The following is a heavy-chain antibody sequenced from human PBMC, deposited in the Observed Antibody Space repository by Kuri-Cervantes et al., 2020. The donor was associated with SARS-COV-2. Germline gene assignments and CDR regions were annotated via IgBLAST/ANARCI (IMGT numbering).Heavy chain of an antibody. V-gene: IGHV3-9*01. J-gene: IGHJ3*02. CDR3: ARDAQLVDAFDI. D-gene: IGHD6-13*01. Sequence: LSLTCAASGFTFDDYAMHWVRQAPGKGLEWVSGIIWNSGSIGYADSVKGRFTISRDNAKNSLYLQMNCLRAEDTAVYYCARDAQLVDAFDIWGQGTMVTVSS. CDR2: IIWNSGSI. CDR1: GFTFDDYA.